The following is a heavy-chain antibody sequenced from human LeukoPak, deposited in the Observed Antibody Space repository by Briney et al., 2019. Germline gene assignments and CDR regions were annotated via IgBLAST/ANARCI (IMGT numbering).Heavy chain of an antibody. D-gene: IGHD3-22*01. J-gene: IGHJ3*02. CDR3: ARDGGYDSSGDAFDI. CDR2: IYYSGST. V-gene: IGHV4-59*12. CDR1: GGSISSYY. Sequence: PSETLSLTCTVSGGSISSYYWSWIRQPPGKGLEWIGYIYYSGSTYYNPSLKSRVTISVDTSKNQFSLKLSSVTAADTAVYYCARDGGYDSSGDAFDIWGQGTMVTVSS.